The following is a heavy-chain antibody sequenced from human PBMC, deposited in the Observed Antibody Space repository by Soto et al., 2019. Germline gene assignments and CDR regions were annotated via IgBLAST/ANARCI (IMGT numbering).Heavy chain of an antibody. D-gene: IGHD3-22*01. CDR1: GFTFSSYS. Sequence: GGSLRLSCAASGFTFSSYSMHWVRQAPGKGLEWVSSIGTRSDIYYADSVKGRFTISRDNAKNSLSLQMNSMTAEDTAVYYCARDRYSYDSRAYQGVDWYFDLWGRGTLVTVSS. V-gene: IGHV3-21*01. CDR2: IGTRSDI. J-gene: IGHJ2*01. CDR3: ARDRYSYDSRAYQGVDWYFDL.